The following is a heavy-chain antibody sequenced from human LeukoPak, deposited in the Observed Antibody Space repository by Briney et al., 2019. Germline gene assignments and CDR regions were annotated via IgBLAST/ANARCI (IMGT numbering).Heavy chain of an antibody. D-gene: IGHD3-3*01. CDR3: AKNGYGYYDFWSGYYFDY. Sequence: GGSLRLSCAASGFTFSSYAMSWVRQAPAKGLEWVSAISGSGGSTYYADSVKGRFTISRDNSKNALYLQMNSLRAEDTAVYYCAKNGYGYYDFWSGYYFDYWGQGTLVTVSS. V-gene: IGHV3-23*01. J-gene: IGHJ4*02. CDR2: ISGSGGST. CDR1: GFTFSSYA.